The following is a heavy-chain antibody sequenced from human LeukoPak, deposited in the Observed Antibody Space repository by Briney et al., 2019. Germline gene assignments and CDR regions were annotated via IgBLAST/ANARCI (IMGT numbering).Heavy chain of an antibody. J-gene: IGHJ5*02. Sequence: SVKVSCKASGGTFISYAISWVRQAPGQGLEWMGGIIPIFGTANYAQKFQGRVTITADESTSTAYMELSSLRSEDTAVYYCARGDSSGWSNNWFDPWGQGTLVTVSS. CDR1: GGTFISYA. CDR3: ARGDSSGWSNNWFDP. V-gene: IGHV1-69*01. CDR2: IIPIFGTA. D-gene: IGHD6-19*01.